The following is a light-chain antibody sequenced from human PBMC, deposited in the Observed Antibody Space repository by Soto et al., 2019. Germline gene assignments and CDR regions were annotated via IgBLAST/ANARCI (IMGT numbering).Light chain of an antibody. J-gene: IGLJ3*02. V-gene: IGLV2-14*01. CDR3: SSYADSSTRV. Sequence: QSVLTQPASMSGSPGQSITISCAGTSSDIGAYNYVSWYQQYPGMAPKLVIYDVNNRPSGVSNRFSGSKSGNMASLTISGIQAEDEADYYCSSYADSSTRVFGGGTKVTVL. CDR1: SSDIGAYNY. CDR2: DVN.